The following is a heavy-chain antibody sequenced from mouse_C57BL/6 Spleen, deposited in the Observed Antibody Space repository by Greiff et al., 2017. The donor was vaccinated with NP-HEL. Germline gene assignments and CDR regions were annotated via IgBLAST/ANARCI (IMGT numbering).Heavy chain of an antibody. CDR2: IYPGDGDT. CDR1: GYAFSSSW. D-gene: IGHD1-1*01. Sequence: QVQLQQSGPELVKPGASVKISCKASGYAFSSSWMNWVKQRPGKGLEWIGRIYPGDGDTNYNGKFKGKATLTADKSSSTAYMQLSSLTSEDSAVYYCARGRVITTVVATSMDYWGQGTSVTVSS. J-gene: IGHJ4*01. V-gene: IGHV1-82*01. CDR3: ARGRVITTVVATSMDY.